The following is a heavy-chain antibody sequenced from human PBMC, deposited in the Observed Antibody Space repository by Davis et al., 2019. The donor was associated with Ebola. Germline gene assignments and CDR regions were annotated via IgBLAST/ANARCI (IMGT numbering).Heavy chain of an antibody. CDR2: IKSKTDGGTT. D-gene: IGHD1-26*01. CDR1: GFTFSNAW. J-gene: IGHJ4*02. CDR3: TTDMVGATTYGDY. V-gene: IGHV3-15*01. Sequence: GESLKISCAASGFTFSNAWMSWVRQAPGKGLEWVGRIKSKTDGGTTDYAAPVKGRFTISRDDSKNTLYLQMNSLKTEDTAVYYCTTDMVGATTYGDYWGQGTLVTVSS.